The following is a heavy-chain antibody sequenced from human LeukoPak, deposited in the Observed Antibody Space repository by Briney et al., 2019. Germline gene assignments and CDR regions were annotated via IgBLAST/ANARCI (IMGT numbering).Heavy chain of an antibody. Sequence: LAGGSLRLSCAASGFAFRDYYMSWIRQAPGKGLEWVSAISGSGGSTYYADSVKGRFTISRDNSKDTLYLQMNSLRAEDTAVYYCAKDKPVDYWGQGTLVTVSS. CDR3: AKDKPVDY. J-gene: IGHJ4*02. CDR2: ISGSGGST. CDR1: GFAFRDYY. V-gene: IGHV3-23*01.